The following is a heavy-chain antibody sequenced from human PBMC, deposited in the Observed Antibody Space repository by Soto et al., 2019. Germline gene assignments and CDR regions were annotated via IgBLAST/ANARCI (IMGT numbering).Heavy chain of an antibody. CDR3: ARRAGDFWSGFAFDI. CDR2: ISSSSSTI. D-gene: IGHD3-3*01. J-gene: IGHJ3*02. CDR1: GFTFSSYS. V-gene: IGHV3-48*04. Sequence: GGSLRLSCAASGFTFSSYSMNWVRQAPGKGLEWVSYISSSSSTIYYADSVKGRFTISRDNAKNSLYLQMNSRRAEDTAVYYGARRAGDFWSGFAFDIWGQGTMVTVSS.